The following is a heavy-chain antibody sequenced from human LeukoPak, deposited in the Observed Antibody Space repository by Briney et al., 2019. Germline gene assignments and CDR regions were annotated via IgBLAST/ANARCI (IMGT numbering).Heavy chain of an antibody. J-gene: IGHJ4*02. D-gene: IGHD5-12*01. CDR3: ASDSGYDSFTY. CDR1: GGSISTFH. Sequence: SETLSLTCTVSGGSISTFHWSWIRQPPGRGLEWIGFNHNTGSTNYNPSLNGRVTISVDTSKNQFFLKLTSVTAADTAVYYCASDSGYDSFTYWGQGTLVTVSS. CDR2: NHNTGST. V-gene: IGHV4-59*08.